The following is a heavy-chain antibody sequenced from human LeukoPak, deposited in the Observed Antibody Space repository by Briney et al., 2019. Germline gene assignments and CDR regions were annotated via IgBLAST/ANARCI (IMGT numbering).Heavy chain of an antibody. CDR3: ARGYYYDGSGYYHPLDY. CDR2: INHSGST. D-gene: IGHD3-22*01. Sequence: PSETLSLTCAVYGGSFSGYYWSWIRQPPGKGLEWIGEINHSGSTNYNPSLKSRVTISVDTSKNQFSLKLSSVTAADTAVYYCARGYYYDGSGYYHPLDYWGQGTLVTVSS. V-gene: IGHV4-34*01. J-gene: IGHJ4*02. CDR1: GGSFSGYY.